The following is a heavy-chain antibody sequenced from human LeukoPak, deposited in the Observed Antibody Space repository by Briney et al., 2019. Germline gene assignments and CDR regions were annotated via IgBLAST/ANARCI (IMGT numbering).Heavy chain of an antibody. CDR2: INTSGST. D-gene: IGHD2-15*01. CDR3: ARDSPASPLSFQH. Sequence: SQTLSLTCTVSGGSISSGTYFWTWIRQPAGKGLEWIGRINTSGSTNYNPSLKSRVTISVDKSKNQFSLKLSSVTAADTAVYYCARDSPASPLSFQHWGQGTLVTVSS. V-gene: IGHV4-61*02. J-gene: IGHJ1*01. CDR1: GGSISSGTYF.